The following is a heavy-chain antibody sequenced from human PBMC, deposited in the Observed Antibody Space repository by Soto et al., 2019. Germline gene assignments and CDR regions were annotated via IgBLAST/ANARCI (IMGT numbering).Heavy chain of an antibody. J-gene: IGHJ4*02. CDR2: ISYDGSNK. Sequence: LRLSCAASGFTFSSYAMHWVRQAPGKGLEWVAVISYDGSNKYYADSVKGRFTISRDNSKNTLYLQMNSLRAEDTAVYYCAKEGILTGLSYFDYWGQGTLVTVSS. CDR3: AKEGILTGLSYFDY. V-gene: IGHV3-30-3*02. CDR1: GFTFSSYA. D-gene: IGHD3-9*01.